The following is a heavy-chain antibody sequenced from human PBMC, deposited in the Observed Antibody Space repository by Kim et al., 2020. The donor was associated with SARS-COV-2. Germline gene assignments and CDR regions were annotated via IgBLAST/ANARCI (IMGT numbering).Heavy chain of an antibody. CDR3: ARVWAMTKTTDAFDV. CDR1: GYTLSDNY. D-gene: IGHD1-7*01. V-gene: IGHV1-2*02. Sequence: ASVKVSCKASGYTLSDNYIHWMRQAPGQGLEWMGWIDPKTGGTVYPRKFQGRVTMTRETPINTAYMELSSLSSDDTAIYYCARVWAMTKTTDAFDVWGQGTLVSVSS. CDR2: IDPKTGGT. J-gene: IGHJ3*01.